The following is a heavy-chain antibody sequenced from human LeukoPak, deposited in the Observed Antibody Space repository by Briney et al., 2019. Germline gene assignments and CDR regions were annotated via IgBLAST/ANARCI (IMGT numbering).Heavy chain of an antibody. CDR2: IYHSGTT. CDR3: SNKVYCSTTSCHPAGY. Sequence: SGTLSLTCTVSGESIRSSNWWSWVRQPPGKGLEWIGEIYHSGTTNYNPSLKSRVTISFATSTNQFFLDLSPVTAADTAVYYCSNKVYCSTTSCHPAGYWGLGSLVTVSS. CDR1: GESIRSSNW. J-gene: IGHJ4*02. V-gene: IGHV4-4*02. D-gene: IGHD2-2*01.